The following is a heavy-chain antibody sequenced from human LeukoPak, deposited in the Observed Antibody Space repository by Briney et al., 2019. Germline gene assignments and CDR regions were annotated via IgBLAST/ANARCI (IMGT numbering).Heavy chain of an antibody. CDR2: ISYDGSNK. D-gene: IGHD3-22*01. CDR3: ARDQDCYDSSGYGPARWIGAFDI. CDR1: GFTFSSYA. Sequence: GGSLRLSCAASGFTFSSYAMHWVRQAPGKGLEWVAVISYDGSNKYYADSVKGRFTISRDNSKNTLYLQMNRLRAEDTAVYYCARDQDCYDSSGYGPARWIGAFDIWGQGTMVTVSS. V-gene: IGHV3-30-3*01. J-gene: IGHJ3*02.